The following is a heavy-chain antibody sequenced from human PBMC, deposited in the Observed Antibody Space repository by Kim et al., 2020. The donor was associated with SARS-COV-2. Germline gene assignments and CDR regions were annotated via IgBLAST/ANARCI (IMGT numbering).Heavy chain of an antibody. V-gene: IGHV4-31*02. Sequence: PSPNSRVTISVDTSKNQFSLKLSSVTAADTAVYYCARARYDVWSGYYFDYWGQGTLVTVSS. CDR3: ARARYDVWSGYYFDY. J-gene: IGHJ4*02. D-gene: IGHD3-3*01.